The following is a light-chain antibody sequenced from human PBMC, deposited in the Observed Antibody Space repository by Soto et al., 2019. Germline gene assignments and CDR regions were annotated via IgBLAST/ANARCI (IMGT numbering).Light chain of an antibody. Sequence: ELVLTQSQGTLSLSPGEGATVSCRVSQSINSKSLVWYQRKFGQAPRLLIYNTSSRATGIPDRFSGSGSGTDCTLSISRLEPEDFAVYYCQHYGGSFIFGPGTKVDFK. CDR3: QHYGGSFI. J-gene: IGKJ3*01. CDR1: QSINSKS. V-gene: IGKV3-20*01. CDR2: NTS.